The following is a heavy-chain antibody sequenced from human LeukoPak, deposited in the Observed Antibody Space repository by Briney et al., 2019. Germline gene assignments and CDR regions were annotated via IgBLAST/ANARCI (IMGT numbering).Heavy chain of an antibody. CDR3: ASNLGDYGSGSCKGAFDI. Sequence: SETLSLTCTVSGGSISSYYWSWIRQPPGKGLEWIGYIYYSGSTNYNPSLKSRVTISVDTSKNQFSLKLSSVTAADTAVYYCASNLGDYGSGSCKGAFDIWGQGTMVTVSS. J-gene: IGHJ3*02. D-gene: IGHD3-10*01. CDR2: IYYSGST. CDR1: GGSISSYY. V-gene: IGHV4-59*01.